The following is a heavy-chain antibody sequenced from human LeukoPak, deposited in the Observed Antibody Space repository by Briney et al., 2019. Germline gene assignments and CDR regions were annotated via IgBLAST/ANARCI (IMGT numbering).Heavy chain of an antibody. D-gene: IGHD7-27*01. J-gene: IGHJ4*02. CDR1: GGSISSSSYY. CDR2: FYDSGST. CDR3: ARGWGYFDS. Sequence: SETLSLTCTVSGGSISSSSYYWDWIRQPPGKGLEWIGNFYDSGSTYYNPSLKSRVTISVDTSKNQFSLKLSSVTAADTAVYYCARGWGYFDSWGQGTLVTVSS. V-gene: IGHV4-39*07.